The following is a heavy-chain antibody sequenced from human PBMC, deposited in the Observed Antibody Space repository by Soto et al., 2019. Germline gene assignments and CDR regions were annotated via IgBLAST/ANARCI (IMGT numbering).Heavy chain of an antibody. V-gene: IGHV3-30*04. CDR3: APIVVVTHTGY. CDR1: GFPFSSYS. Sequence: AGALRLSCAASGFPFSSYSMQWVRQAPGKGLEWVAVISYDGSNKYYADSVKGRFTISRDNSKNTLYLQMNSLRAEDTAVYFCAPIVVVTHTGYWGQGTLVTVS. J-gene: IGHJ4*02. D-gene: IGHD3-22*01. CDR2: ISYDGSNK.